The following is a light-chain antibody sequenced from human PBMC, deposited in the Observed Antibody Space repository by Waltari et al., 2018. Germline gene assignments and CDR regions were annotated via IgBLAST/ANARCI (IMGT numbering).Light chain of an antibody. J-gene: IGLJ3*02. CDR2: KNH. Sequence: QSGLTQPPSVSKGLGQTATLTCTGNNNNAGNQGASWLQQHQGHPPKLPSDKNHNRPSGIPEKVSASKSGNTASLTITGVQPADEADYYCSAWDSNLSAWVFGGGTELTVL. V-gene: IGLV10-54*04. CDR1: NNNAGNQG. CDR3: SAWDSNLSAWV.